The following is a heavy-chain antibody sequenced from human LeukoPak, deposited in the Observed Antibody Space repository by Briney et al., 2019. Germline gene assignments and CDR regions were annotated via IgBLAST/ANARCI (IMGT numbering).Heavy chain of an antibody. CDR3: ATEPGKTAMVKS. V-gene: IGHV1-24*01. CDR1: GYTLTELS. CDR2: FDPEDGEA. Sequence: GASVKVSCKVSGYTLTELSMHWVRQAPGKGLEWMGGFDPEDGEAIYAQKFQGRVTMTEDTSTDTAYMELSSLRSEDTAVYYCATEPGKTAMVKSWGQGTLVTVSS. J-gene: IGHJ4*02. D-gene: IGHD5-18*01.